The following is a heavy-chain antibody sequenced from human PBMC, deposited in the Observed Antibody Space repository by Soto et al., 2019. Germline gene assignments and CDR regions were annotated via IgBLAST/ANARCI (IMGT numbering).Heavy chain of an antibody. CDR1: GFMFSGFG. CDR3: ANPSGYYFGLGSHDEASDM. Sequence: QVQLVESGGGVVQPGRSLRLSCAASGFMFSGFGMHWVRQAPGKGLQWVAGISKDGSKKYYADSVKGRFTTSRDNSKKTLYLQMNSLRAEDTAVYYCANPSGYYFGLGSHDEASDMWGQGTGVTVFS. J-gene: IGHJ3*02. CDR2: ISKDGSKK. D-gene: IGHD3-10*01. V-gene: IGHV3-30*18.